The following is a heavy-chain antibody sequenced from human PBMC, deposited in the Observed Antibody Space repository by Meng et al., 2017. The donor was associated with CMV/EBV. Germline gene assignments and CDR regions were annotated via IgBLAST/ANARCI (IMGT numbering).Heavy chain of an antibody. D-gene: IGHD5-12*01. CDR1: GGSISSSSYY. V-gene: IGHV4-39*07. J-gene: IGHJ6*02. CDR2: IYYSGST. Sequence: GSLRLSCTVSGGSISSSSYYWGWIRQPPGTGLEWIGSIYYSGSTYYNPSLKSRVTISVDTSKNQFSLKLSSVTAADTAVYYCASYGYSGYYYYYGMDVWGQGTTVTVSS. CDR3: ASYGYSGYYYYYGMDV.